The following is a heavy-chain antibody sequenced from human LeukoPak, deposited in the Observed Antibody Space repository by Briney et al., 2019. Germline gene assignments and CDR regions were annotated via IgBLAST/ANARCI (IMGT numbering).Heavy chain of an antibody. D-gene: IGHD5-18*01. CDR2: IYYSGST. Sequence: PGGSLRLSCAASGFTFSSYAMSWIRQPPGKGLEWIGSIYYSGSTYYNPSLKSRVTISVDTSKNQFSLKLSSVTAADTAVYYCARGFLSYGLSYYYGMDVWGQGTTVTVSS. CDR3: ARGFLSYGLSYYYGMDV. J-gene: IGHJ6*02. CDR1: GFTFSSYA. V-gene: IGHV4-39*01.